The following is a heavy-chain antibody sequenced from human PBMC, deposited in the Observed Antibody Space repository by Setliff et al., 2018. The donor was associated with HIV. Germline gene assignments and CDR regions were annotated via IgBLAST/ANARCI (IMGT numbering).Heavy chain of an antibody. CDR1: GGTFRGFG. V-gene: IGHV1-69*13. D-gene: IGHD5-12*01. CDR2: IIPIFGTP. CDR3: ATNPEMATINYYYYYMDV. J-gene: IGHJ6*03. Sequence: SVKVSCKASGGTFRGFGISWAVQAPGRGLEWMGQIIPIFGTPRYAQKFQGRVTITADESTSTVYMELSSLRSEDTAVYYCATNPEMATINYYYYYMDVWGKGTTVTVSS.